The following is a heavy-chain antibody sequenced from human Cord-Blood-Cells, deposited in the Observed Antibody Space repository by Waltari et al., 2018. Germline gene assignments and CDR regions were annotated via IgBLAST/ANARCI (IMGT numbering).Heavy chain of an antibody. D-gene: IGHD6-19*01. Sequence: QVQLVQSGAEVKKPGASVKVSCKVSGYTLTELSMHWVRQAPGKGLEWMGGFETEDGETSYAQKCEGRVTMTEDTSTDTAYMELSSVRSEDTAVYYCATENTGYSSGWNPWDYWGQGTLVTVSS. J-gene: IGHJ4*02. CDR1: GYTLTELS. V-gene: IGHV1-24*01. CDR3: ATENTGYSSGWNPWDY. CDR2: FETEDGET.